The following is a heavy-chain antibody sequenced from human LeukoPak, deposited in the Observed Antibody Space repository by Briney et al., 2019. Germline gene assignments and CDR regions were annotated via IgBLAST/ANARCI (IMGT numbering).Heavy chain of an antibody. D-gene: IGHD5-12*01. Sequence: GGSLRLSCAASGFTVSSNYMSWVRQAPGKELEWVSAIYSGGSTYYADSVKGRFTISRDNSKNTLYLQMNSLRAEDTAVYYCARSGYDFTPFDYWGQGTLVTVSS. CDR2: IYSGGST. CDR1: GFTVSSNY. CDR3: ARSGYDFTPFDY. V-gene: IGHV3-66*01. J-gene: IGHJ4*02.